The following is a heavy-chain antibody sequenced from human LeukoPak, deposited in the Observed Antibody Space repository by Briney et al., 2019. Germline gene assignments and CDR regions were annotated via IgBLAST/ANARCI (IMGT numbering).Heavy chain of an antibody. J-gene: IGHJ4*02. D-gene: IGHD4-17*01. CDR2: IYYSGST. CDR1: GGSISSYY. V-gene: IGHV4-59*01. Sequence: SETLSLTCTVSGGSISSYYWSWIRQPPGKGLEWIGNIYYSGSTNYNPSLKSRVTISVDTSKNQFSLKLSSVTAADTAVYYCARAYGDYPDYWGQGTLVTVSS. CDR3: ARAYGDYPDY.